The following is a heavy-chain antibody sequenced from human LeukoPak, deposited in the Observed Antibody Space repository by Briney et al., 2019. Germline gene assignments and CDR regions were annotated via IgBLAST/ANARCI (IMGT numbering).Heavy chain of an antibody. D-gene: IGHD2-2*02. CDR3: ARDAEHCSSTSCYRGYFDY. CDR2: IIPIFGTA. CDR1: GGTFSSYA. Sequence: ASVTVSCKSSGGTFSSYAISWVRQAPGQGLEWMGGIIPIFGTANYAQKFQGRVTIITDESTSTAYMELSSLRSEDTAVYYCARDAEHCSSTSCYRGYFDYWGQGTLVTVSS. J-gene: IGHJ4*02. V-gene: IGHV1-69*05.